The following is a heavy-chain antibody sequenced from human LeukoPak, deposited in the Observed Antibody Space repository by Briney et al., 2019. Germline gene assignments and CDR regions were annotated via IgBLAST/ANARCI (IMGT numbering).Heavy chain of an antibody. Sequence: ASVKVSCKASGGTFSSYAISWVLQAPGQGLEWMGRIIPIFGTANYAQKFQGRVTITTDESTSTAYMELSSLRSEDTAVYYCARSYDSSGYYSAFDIWGQGTMVTVSS. CDR3: ARSYDSSGYYSAFDI. CDR2: IIPIFGTA. CDR1: GGTFSSYA. D-gene: IGHD3-22*01. J-gene: IGHJ3*02. V-gene: IGHV1-69*05.